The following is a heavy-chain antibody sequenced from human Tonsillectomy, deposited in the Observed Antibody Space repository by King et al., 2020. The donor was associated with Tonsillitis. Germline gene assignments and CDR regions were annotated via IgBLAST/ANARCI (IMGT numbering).Heavy chain of an antibody. J-gene: IGHJ4*02. D-gene: IGHD2-2*01. Sequence: VKLKQWGAGLLKPSETLSLTCAVYGGSFSGYYWSWIRQPPGKGLEWIGEINHSGSTNYNPSLKSRVTISVDTSKNQFSLKLSSVTAADTAVYYCARGRGGYCSSTSCSHFDYWGQGTLVTVSS. CDR3: ARGRGGYCSSTSCSHFDY. V-gene: IGHV4-34*01. CDR2: INHSGST. CDR1: GGSFSGYY.